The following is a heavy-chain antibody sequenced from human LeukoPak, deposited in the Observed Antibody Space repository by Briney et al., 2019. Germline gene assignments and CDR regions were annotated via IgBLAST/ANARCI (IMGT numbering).Heavy chain of an antibody. V-gene: IGHV4-34*01. CDR1: GGSFSGYY. CDR3: AREIGIVGATSGAFDI. CDR2: INHSGST. D-gene: IGHD1-26*01. Sequence: TETLSLTCAVYGGSFSGYYWSWIRQPPGKGLEWIGEINHSGSTNYNPSLKSRVTISVDTSKNQFSLKLSSVTAADTAVYYCAREIGIVGATSGAFDIWGQGTMVTVSS. J-gene: IGHJ3*02.